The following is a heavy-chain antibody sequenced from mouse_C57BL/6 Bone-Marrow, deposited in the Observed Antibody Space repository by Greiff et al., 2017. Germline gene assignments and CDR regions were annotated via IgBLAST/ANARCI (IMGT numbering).Heavy chain of an antibody. CDR1: GYTFTSYW. Sequence: QVQLQQPGAELVKPGASVKMSCKASGYTFTSYWITWVKQRPGQGLEWIGDIYPTSGRTNYNEKFKSKAILTVDTSSNTAYMQLSSLTSEDSAVFDSARSGPLGRSFDYWGQGTTLTGSS. D-gene: IGHD4-1*01. CDR3: ARSGPLGRSFDY. CDR2: IYPTSGRT. J-gene: IGHJ2*01. V-gene: IGHV1-55*01.